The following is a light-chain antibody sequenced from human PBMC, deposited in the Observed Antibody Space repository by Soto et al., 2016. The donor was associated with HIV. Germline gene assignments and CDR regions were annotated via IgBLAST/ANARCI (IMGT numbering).Light chain of an antibody. J-gene: IGLJ2*01. CDR1: KLGDKY. V-gene: IGLV3-1*01. CDR2: QDN. CDR3: QAWDISTVV. Sequence: SYELTQSPSLSVSSGQTATVACSGDKLGDKYVSWYQQRPGQSPILVIYQDNKRPSGIPERFSGSNSGNTATLTISGTQAMDEADYYCQAWDISTVVFGGGTKLTVL.